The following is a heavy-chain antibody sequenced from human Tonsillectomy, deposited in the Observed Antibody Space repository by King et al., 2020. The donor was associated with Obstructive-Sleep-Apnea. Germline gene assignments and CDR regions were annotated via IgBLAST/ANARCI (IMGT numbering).Heavy chain of an antibody. V-gene: IGHV2-5*02. Sequence: ITLKESGPTLVKPTQTLALTCTFSGFSLSTSGVGVGWIRQPPGKALEWLALIYWDDDKLYSPSLRSRLTITKDTSKNQVVLRMTNMDPVDTATYYCAHRHRMEGVITHFDYWGQGTLVTVSS. CDR2: IYWDDDK. D-gene: IGHD3-10*01. CDR3: AHRHRMEGVITHFDY. CDR1: GFSLSTSGVG. J-gene: IGHJ4*02.